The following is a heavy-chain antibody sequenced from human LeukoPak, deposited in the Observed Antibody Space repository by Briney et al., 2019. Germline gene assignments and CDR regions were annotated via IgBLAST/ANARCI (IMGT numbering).Heavy chain of an antibody. CDR1: GFTFSSYE. CDR2: ISSSGSTI. D-gene: IGHD3-22*01. V-gene: IGHV3-48*03. Sequence: PGGSLRLSCAAPGFTFSSYEMNWVRQAPGKGLEWVSYISSSGSTIYYADSVKGRFTISRDNAKNSLYLQMTSLRAEDTAVYYCARETYYYDTSGYYHYYFDYWGQGTLVTVSS. CDR3: ARETYYYDTSGYYHYYFDY. J-gene: IGHJ4*02.